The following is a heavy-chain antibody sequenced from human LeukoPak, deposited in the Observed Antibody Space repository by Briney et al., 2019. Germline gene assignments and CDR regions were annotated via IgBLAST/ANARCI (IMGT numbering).Heavy chain of an antibody. J-gene: IGHJ4*02. CDR2: INPDNGNT. V-gene: IGHV1-3*03. CDR1: GYSFTNQG. Sequence: ASVKVSCKASGYSFTNQGMHWVRQAPGQRLEWMGCINPDNGNTKYSQEFQGRVTITRDTSASTAYMELSSLRSEDMAVYYCTLYNYWGQGTLVTVSS. D-gene: IGHD2-2*02. CDR3: TLYNY.